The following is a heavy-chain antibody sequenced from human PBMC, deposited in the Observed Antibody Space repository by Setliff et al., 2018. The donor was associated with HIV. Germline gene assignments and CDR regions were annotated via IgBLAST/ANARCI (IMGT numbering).Heavy chain of an antibody. CDR1: GDSLNGYS. J-gene: IGHJ6*02. CDR3: ARGRKFITSRASFYYGLDV. D-gene: IGHD1-1*01. Sequence: SETLSLTCAVYGDSLNGYSWNWVRQPPGKGLEWIGAFIHSGNTTYNPSVRCRVTTSMDSSMNQFSLKLTSVTAADTAVYYCARGRKFITSRASFYYGLDVWGPGTTVTVSS. V-gene: IGHV4-34*01. CDR2: FIHSGNT.